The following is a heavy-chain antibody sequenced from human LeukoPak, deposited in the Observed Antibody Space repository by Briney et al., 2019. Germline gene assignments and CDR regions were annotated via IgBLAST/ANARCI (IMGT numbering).Heavy chain of an antibody. Sequence: GGSLRLSCAPSGFTFSRHGMHWVRQAPGKGLEWVAIISNDGSRKYYAHSVEGRFTISRDNSKNTLYLQMDSLRAEDTAVYYCARDRAWNYFDYWGQGSLVTVSS. J-gene: IGHJ4*02. CDR3: ARDRAWNYFDY. CDR2: ISNDGSRK. V-gene: IGHV3-30*03. CDR1: GFTFSRHG. D-gene: IGHD3-3*01.